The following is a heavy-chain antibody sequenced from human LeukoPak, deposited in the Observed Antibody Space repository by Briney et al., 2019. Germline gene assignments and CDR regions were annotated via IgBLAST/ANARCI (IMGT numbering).Heavy chain of an antibody. J-gene: IGHJ5*02. CDR3: AKIPGGWELLGIAWFDP. V-gene: IGHV3-23*01. D-gene: IGHD1-26*01. CDR1: GFTFSNAW. Sequence: GGSPRLSCAASGFTFSNAWMSWVRQAPGKGLEWVSAISGSGGSTYYADSVKGRFTISRDNSKNTLYLQMNSLRAEDTAVYYCAKIPGGWELLGIAWFDPWGQGTLVTVSS. CDR2: ISGSGGST.